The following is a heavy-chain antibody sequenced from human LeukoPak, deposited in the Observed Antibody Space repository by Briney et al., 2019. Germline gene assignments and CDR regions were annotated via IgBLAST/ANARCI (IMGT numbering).Heavy chain of an antibody. V-gene: IGHV3-23*01. J-gene: IGHJ6*02. CDR1: GFTFSSYG. CDR2: IGVSSTDT. D-gene: IGHD1-1*01. CDR3: AREGYNWDDSDDKFGMDV. Sequence: SGGSLRLSCAGSGFTFSSYGMRWVRQAPGKGLEWVSGIGVSSTDTHYADSVKGRFTISRDNSKNKLYLQMNSLGAEDTAVYYCAREGYNWDDSDDKFGMDVWGQGTTVTVSS.